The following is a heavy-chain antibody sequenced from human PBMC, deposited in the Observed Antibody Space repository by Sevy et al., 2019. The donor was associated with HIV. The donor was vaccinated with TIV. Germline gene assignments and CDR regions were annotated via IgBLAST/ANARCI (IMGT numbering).Heavy chain of an antibody. V-gene: IGHV5-51*01. Sequence: GESLKISCKASGYKFTTYWIGWARQMPGKGLEWMGMIYPRDSDTRYSPSFQGQVTISADTSMHHFSLKINSVTAADTAVYYCARLRWDVVDAPGATPGCYFDSWGQGILVTVSS. CDR2: IYPRDSDT. J-gene: IGHJ4*02. CDR1: GYKFTTYW. D-gene: IGHD2-2*02. CDR3: ARLRWDVVDAPGATPGCYFDS.